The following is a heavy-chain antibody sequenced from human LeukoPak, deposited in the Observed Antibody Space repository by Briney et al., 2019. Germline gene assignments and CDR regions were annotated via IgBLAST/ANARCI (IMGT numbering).Heavy chain of an antibody. V-gene: IGHV4-34*01. Sequence: KPSETLSLTCAVYGGSFSGYYWSWIRQPPGKGLEWIGEINHSGSTNYNPSLKSRVTISVDTSKNQFSLKLSSVTAADTAVYYCARGFISSGWYYYYYMDVWGKGTTVTVSS. D-gene: IGHD6-19*01. CDR3: ARGFISSGWYYYYYMDV. CDR2: INHSGST. CDR1: GGSFSGYY. J-gene: IGHJ6*03.